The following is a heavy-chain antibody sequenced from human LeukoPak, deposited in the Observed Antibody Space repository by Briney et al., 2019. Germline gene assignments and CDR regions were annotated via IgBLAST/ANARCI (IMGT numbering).Heavy chain of an antibody. J-gene: IGHJ4*02. CDR1: GYTFTSYA. V-gene: IGHV1-3*01. D-gene: IGHD3-10*01. CDR3: AIPMRFGEPAFDY. CDR2: INACNDNT. Sequence: GASVKVSCKASGYTFTSYAIHWVRQAPGQRLEWMGWINACNDNTKYSQKFQGRVTITRDTSASTAYMELSSLRSEDTAVYCCAIPMRFGEPAFDYWGQGTLVTVSS.